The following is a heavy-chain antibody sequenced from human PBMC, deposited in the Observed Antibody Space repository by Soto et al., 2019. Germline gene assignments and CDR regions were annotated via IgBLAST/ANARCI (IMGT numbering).Heavy chain of an antibody. CDR1: GTTISSGDHY. Sequence: QVQLQESGPGLVKPSQTLSLTCTVSGTTISSGDHYWSWIRQAPGKGLEWIGYMYYTGKTYYNTSLQSRVTLSVDTSKNQFSLKMTSVTAADTAMYFCARVYGRGDYFAFRGRGTLVSVSS. CDR2: MYYTGKT. CDR3: ARVYGRGDYFAF. V-gene: IGHV4-30-4*01. J-gene: IGHJ4*02. D-gene: IGHD1-26*01.